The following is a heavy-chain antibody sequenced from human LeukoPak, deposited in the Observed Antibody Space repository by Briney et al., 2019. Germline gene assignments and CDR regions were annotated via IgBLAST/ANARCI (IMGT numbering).Heavy chain of an antibody. Sequence: GGSLRLSCAASGFTFSSYAMHWVRQAPGRGLECVALISYDGRDKKYAESVKGRFSISRDNSKNTLYLQMTSLRVEDSAVYFCARERMGYFDADAFDIWGQGTMVTVSS. J-gene: IGHJ3*02. CDR1: GFTFSSYA. D-gene: IGHD3-22*01. CDR3: ARERMGYFDADAFDI. V-gene: IGHV3-30*04. CDR2: ISYDGRDK.